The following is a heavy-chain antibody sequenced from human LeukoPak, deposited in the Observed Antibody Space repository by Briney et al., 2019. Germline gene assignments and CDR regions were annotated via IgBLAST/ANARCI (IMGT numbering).Heavy chain of an antibody. CDR3: ARVVGYCSGGSCYDNWFDP. J-gene: IGHJ5*02. CDR1: GDSVSSNSAA. V-gene: IGHV6-1*01. D-gene: IGHD2-15*01. CDR2: TYYRSKWYN. Sequence: SQTLSLTCAISGDSVSSNSAAWNWIRQSPSRGLEWLGRTYYRSKWYNDYAVSVKSRITINPGTSKNQFSLQLSSVTPEDTAVYYCARVVGYCSGGSCYDNWFDPWGQGTLVTVSS.